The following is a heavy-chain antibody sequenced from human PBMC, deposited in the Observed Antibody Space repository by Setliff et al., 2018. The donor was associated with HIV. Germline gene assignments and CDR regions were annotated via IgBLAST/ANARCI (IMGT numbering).Heavy chain of an antibody. Sequence: PGGSLRLSCTVSGFTVSSNYMTWVRQAPGKGLEWVALMYDGGSTYYADSVKGRFTITRDISKNTLDLQMNSLRVDDTAVYYCAKGRIAFGDYFQWGQGTLVTVSS. V-gene: IGHV3-53*01. J-gene: IGHJ4*02. D-gene: IGHD4-17*01. CDR3: AKGRIAFGDYFQ. CDR1: GFTVSSNY. CDR2: MYDGGST.